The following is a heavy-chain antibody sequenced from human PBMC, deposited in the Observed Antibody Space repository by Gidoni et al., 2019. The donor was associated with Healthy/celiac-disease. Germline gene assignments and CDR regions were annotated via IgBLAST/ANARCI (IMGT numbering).Heavy chain of an antibody. Sequence: QVQLQESGPGLVKPSQTLSLTCTVSGGPIRRGCSYWSWIRQHPGKGLEWIGYIYYSGSTYYNPSLKSRVTISVDTAKNQFSLKLSSVTAADTAVYYCARGAGYCSGGSCAVGWFDPWGQGTLVTVSS. D-gene: IGHD2-15*01. CDR1: GGPIRRGCSY. CDR2: IYYSGST. CDR3: ARGAGYCSGGSCAVGWFDP. J-gene: IGHJ5*02. V-gene: IGHV4-31*03.